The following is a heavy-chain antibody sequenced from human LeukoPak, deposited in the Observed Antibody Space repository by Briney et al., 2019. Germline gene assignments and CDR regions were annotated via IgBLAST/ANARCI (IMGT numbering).Heavy chain of an antibody. J-gene: IGHJ3*02. CDR3: ARVAGNYGDYDAFDI. Sequence: SETLSLTCTVSGGSISSGSYYWSWIRQPAGKGLEWIGRIYTSGSTNYNPSLKSRVTISVDTSKNQFSLKLSSVTAADTAVYYCARVAGNYGDYDAFDIWGQGTMVTVSS. V-gene: IGHV4-61*02. D-gene: IGHD4-17*01. CDR2: IYTSGST. CDR1: GGSISSGSYY.